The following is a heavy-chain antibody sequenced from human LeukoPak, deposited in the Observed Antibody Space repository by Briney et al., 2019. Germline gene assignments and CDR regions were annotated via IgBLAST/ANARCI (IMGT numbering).Heavy chain of an antibody. CDR2: INPNTGGT. D-gene: IGHD5-24*01. V-gene: IGHV1-2*06. Sequence: GASVKVSCKASGYTFTCYYMNWVRQAPGQGLEWMGRINPNTGGTNYAQNFQGSVTITRDTSITTVYMELSRLRSDDTAVYYCARVGDGLNDGFDIWGQGTMVTVSS. CDR1: GYTFTCYY. CDR3: ARVGDGLNDGFDI. J-gene: IGHJ3*02.